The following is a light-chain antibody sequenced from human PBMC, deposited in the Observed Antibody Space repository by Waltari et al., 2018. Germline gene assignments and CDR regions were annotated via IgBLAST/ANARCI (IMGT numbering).Light chain of an antibody. CDR3: CSYALRSVV. CDR1: SSDFGTYNL. V-gene: IGLV2-23*01. Sequence: QSALTQPASVSGSPGQSITISCTGTSSDFGTYNLVSWYQQYPGKAPKVRIYEGSKRPSGVSSRFSASKSGNTASLTIAVLQAEDEADYYCCSYALRSVVFGGGTKVTVL. J-gene: IGLJ2*01. CDR2: EGS.